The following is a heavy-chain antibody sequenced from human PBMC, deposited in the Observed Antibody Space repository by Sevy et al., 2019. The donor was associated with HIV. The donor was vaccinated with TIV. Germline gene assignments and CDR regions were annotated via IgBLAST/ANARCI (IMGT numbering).Heavy chain of an antibody. CDR3: ASGGGDFWSGYYGYYYYGMDV. Sequence: ASVKVSCKASGYTFTGYYMHWVRQAPGQGLEWMGWINPNSGGTNYAQKFQGRVTMTRDTSISTAYMELSRLRSDDTAVYYCASGGGDFWSGYYGYYYYGMDVWGQGTTVTVSS. D-gene: IGHD3-3*01. J-gene: IGHJ6*02. V-gene: IGHV1-2*02. CDR2: INPNSGGT. CDR1: GYTFTGYY.